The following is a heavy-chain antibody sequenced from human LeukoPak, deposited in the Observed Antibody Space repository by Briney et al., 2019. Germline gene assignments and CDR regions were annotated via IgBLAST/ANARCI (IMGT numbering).Heavy chain of an antibody. D-gene: IGHD5-12*01. CDR2: VYSSGST. J-gene: IGHJ6*02. Sequence: SETLSLTCTVFGASVSTFYWNWIRQTPGTGLEWIGYVYSSGSTNYNPSLKSRVTMSVDTSKNQFSLKLNSVTAADTAVYYCARERRSAYNSYPYYYYGIDVWGQGTTVTVSS. V-gene: IGHV4-59*02. CDR3: ARERRSAYNSYPYYYYGIDV. CDR1: GASVSTFY.